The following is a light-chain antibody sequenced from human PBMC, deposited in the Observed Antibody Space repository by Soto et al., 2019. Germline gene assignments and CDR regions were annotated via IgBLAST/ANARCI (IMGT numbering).Light chain of an antibody. CDR2: EVT. Sequence: QSVLTQPASVSGSPGQSIAISCTGTRSDVGAYNYVSWYQQHPGKAPKLMISEVTNRPSGVSDRFSGSKSGNTASLTISGLQAQAEAAYYCSSYAGGYTYLFGNGTKLTVL. CDR1: RSDVGAYNY. CDR3: SSYAGGYTYL. J-gene: IGLJ1*01. V-gene: IGLV2-14*01.